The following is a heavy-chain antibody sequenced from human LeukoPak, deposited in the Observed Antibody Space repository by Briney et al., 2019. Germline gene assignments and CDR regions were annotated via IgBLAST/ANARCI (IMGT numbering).Heavy chain of an antibody. Sequence: GESLKISCQGSGYSFTSYWIGWVRQMPGKGLEWMGIIYPGDSDTRYSPSFPGQVTISADKSISPAYLQWSSLKASDTAMYYCARQAQNCSGGSCYSYYFDYWGQGTLVTVSS. V-gene: IGHV5-51*01. CDR2: IYPGDSDT. CDR1: GYSFTSYW. CDR3: ARQAQNCSGGSCYSYYFDY. J-gene: IGHJ4*02. D-gene: IGHD2-15*01.